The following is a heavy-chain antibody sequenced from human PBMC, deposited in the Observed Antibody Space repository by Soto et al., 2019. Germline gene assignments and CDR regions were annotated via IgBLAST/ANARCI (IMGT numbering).Heavy chain of an antibody. CDR3: ARDRTAVAFGEYGGADY. D-gene: IGHD3-10*01. V-gene: IGHV1-69*08. CDR2: IIPILGIA. Sequence: QVQLVQSGAEVKKPGSSVKVSCKASGGTFSSYTISWVRQAPGQGLEWMGRIIPILGIANYAQKFQGRVTITADKSTSTAYMELSSLRSEDTAVYYCARDRTAVAFGEYGGADYWGQGTLVTVSS. CDR1: GGTFSSYT. J-gene: IGHJ4*02.